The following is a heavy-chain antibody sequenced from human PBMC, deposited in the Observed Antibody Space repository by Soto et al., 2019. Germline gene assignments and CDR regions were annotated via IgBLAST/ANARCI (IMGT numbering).Heavy chain of an antibody. CDR1: GFTFSSYA. J-gene: IGHJ4*02. CDR2: ISGSGGST. V-gene: IGHV3-23*01. CDR3: AKDLPADDYYYNSSGYVDY. Sequence: EVQLLESGGGLVQPGGSLRLSCSASGFTFSSYAMSWVRQAPGKGLEWVSSISGSGGSTYYADSVKGRFTTSRDNSTNTLSLQMNSLRADDTAVYYCAKDLPADDYYYNSSGYVDYWGQGTLVTVSS. D-gene: IGHD3-22*01.